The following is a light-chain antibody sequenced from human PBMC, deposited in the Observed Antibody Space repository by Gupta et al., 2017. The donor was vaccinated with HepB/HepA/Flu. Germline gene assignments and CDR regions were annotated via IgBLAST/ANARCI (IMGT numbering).Light chain of an antibody. CDR1: SGSIASNY. CDR2: DDN. Sequence: NFMLTQPHSVSESPGKTVTISCTGSSGSIASNYVQWYQQRPGSAPTTVIYDDNQRPSGVPDRFSCSIDSSSNSASLTISGLKTEDEADYYCPSYDSTNQFMFGGGTKLTVL. J-gene: IGLJ3*02. CDR3: PSYDSTNQFM. V-gene: IGLV6-57*02.